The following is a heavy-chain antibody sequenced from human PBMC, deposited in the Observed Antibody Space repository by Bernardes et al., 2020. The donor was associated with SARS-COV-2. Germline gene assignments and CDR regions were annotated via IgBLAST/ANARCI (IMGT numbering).Heavy chain of an antibody. Sequence: SQTLSLTCSVSRGSVSFRSNYCTWIRQPPGKGLEWIGYLSSPGNIHYNPSLKSPVTISVDTSKNQFSLKLTSVTAADTAVYYCVGGAGFCSGGSCGWINPWGQGTLVSVSS. CDR3: VGGAGFCSGGSCGWINP. CDR1: RGSVSFRSNY. V-gene: IGHV4-61*01. D-gene: IGHD2-15*01. CDR2: LSSPGNI. J-gene: IGHJ5*02.